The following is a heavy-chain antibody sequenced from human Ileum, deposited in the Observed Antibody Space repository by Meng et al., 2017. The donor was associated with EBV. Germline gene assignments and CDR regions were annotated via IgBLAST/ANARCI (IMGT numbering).Heavy chain of an antibody. J-gene: IGHJ4*02. D-gene: IGHD3-22*01. Sequence: QITLKESGPTLVKPXXXXPLXXPXSGFSLSTSGVGVGWIRQPPGKALEWLALIYWDDDKRYSPSLKSRLTITKDTSKNQVVLTMTNMDPVDTATYYCTHRPMTSAYYYFDYWGQGTLVTVSS. CDR3: THRPMTSAYYYFDY. CDR2: IYWDDDK. V-gene: IGHV2-5*02. CDR1: GFSLSTSGVG.